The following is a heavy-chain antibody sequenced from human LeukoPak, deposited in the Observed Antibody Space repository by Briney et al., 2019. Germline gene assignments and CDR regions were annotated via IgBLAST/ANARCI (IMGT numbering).Heavy chain of an antibody. CDR3: ARAHLTGTAPDAFDI. J-gene: IGHJ3*02. V-gene: IGHV1-2*02. CDR2: INPNSGGT. D-gene: IGHD7-27*01. CDR1: GYTFTGYY. Sequence: ASVKVSCKASGYTFTGYYMHWVRQAPGQGLEWMGWINPNSGGTNYAQKFQGRVTMTRDTSISTAYMELSRLRSDDTPVYYCARAHLTGTAPDAFDIWGEGTMVTVSS.